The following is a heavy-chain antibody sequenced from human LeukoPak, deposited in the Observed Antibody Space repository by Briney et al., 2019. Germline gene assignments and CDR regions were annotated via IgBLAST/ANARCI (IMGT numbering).Heavy chain of an antibody. CDR1: GGSISSSSYY. V-gene: IGHV4-39*07. CDR3: ARSFRPFNSATWFLSFDS. D-gene: IGHD3-10*01. Sequence: SEPLSLPCTVSGGSISSSSYYWGWIRQPPGKGLEWIGSIYYSGSTYYNPSLKSRVTISVDTSKNQFSLKLSSVTAADTAVYYCARSFRPFNSATWFLSFDSWGPGTLVTVSS. J-gene: IGHJ4*02. CDR2: IYYSGST.